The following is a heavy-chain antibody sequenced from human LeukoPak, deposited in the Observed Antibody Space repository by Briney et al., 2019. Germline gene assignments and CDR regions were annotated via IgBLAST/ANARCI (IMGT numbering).Heavy chain of an antibody. V-gene: IGHV4-4*07. CDR2: IYTSGST. D-gene: IGHD2-21*02. Sequence: SETLSLTCTVSGGSISSYYWSWIRQPAGKGLEWIGRIYTSGSTNYNPSLKSRVTMSVDTSKNQFSLKLSSVTAADTAVYYCARVSPLYCGGDCYFDYWGQGTLVTVSS. J-gene: IGHJ4*02. CDR3: ARVSPLYCGGDCYFDY. CDR1: GGSISSYY.